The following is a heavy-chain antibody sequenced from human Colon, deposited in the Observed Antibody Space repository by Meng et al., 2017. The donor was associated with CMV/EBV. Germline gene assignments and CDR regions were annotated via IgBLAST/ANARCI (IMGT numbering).Heavy chain of an antibody. CDR3: AHRSARHSNSPYFDF. CDR1: GFSLSSPGEG. V-gene: IGHV2-5*02. CDR2: NYWDEEE. Sequence: QITVKESGPTMVKPTQTLTLTCSFSGFSLSSPGEGLAWFRQPPGKALEWLAINYWDEEERYRPSLRSRLTITKDTSPNRVVLIVTNMDPVDTATYHFAHRSARHSNSPYFDFWGLGTLVTVSS. D-gene: IGHD6-6*01. J-gene: IGHJ4*02.